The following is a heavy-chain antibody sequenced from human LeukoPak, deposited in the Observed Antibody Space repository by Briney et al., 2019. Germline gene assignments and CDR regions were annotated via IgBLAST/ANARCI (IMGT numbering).Heavy chain of an antibody. CDR1: GNTFSSYA. V-gene: IGHV1-69*06. CDR2: IIPIFGTA. D-gene: IGHD3-16*01. Sequence: ASVKVSCKASGNTFSSYAISWVRQAPGQGLEWMGGIIPIFGTADYAQKFQGRVTITADKSTSTAYMELSSLRSEDTAVYYCARGPLGDYYYYMDVWGKGTTVTVSS. CDR3: ARGPLGDYYYYMDV. J-gene: IGHJ6*03.